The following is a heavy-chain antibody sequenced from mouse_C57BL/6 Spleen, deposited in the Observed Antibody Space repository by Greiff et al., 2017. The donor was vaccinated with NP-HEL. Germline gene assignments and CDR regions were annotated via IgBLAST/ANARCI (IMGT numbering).Heavy chain of an antibody. V-gene: IGHV1-80*01. Sequence: VQLQQSGAELVKPGASVKISCKASGYAFSSYWMNWVKQRPGKGLEWIGQIYPGDGDTNYNGKFKGKATLTADKSSSTAYMQLSSLTSEDSAVYFCAREDYGYDAWFAYWGQGTLVTVSA. CDR2: IYPGDGDT. CDR1: GYAFSSYW. J-gene: IGHJ3*01. CDR3: AREDYGYDAWFAY. D-gene: IGHD2-2*01.